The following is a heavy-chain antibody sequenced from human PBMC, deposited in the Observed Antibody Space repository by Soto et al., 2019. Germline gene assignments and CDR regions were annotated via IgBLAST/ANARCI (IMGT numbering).Heavy chain of an antibody. V-gene: IGHV1-18*04. CDR1: GYTLFSYG. CDR3: ARCGSSSAHFDF. J-gene: IGHJ4*02. CDR2: ISAYNGNT. Sequence: GASVKGSCKAAGYTLFSYGISWGRQAPGQGLEWMGWISAYNGNTNYAQKLQGRVTMTTDTSTSTAYMELRSLRSDDTAVYYCARCGSSSAHFDFWGQGTLVTVSS. D-gene: IGHD6-6*01.